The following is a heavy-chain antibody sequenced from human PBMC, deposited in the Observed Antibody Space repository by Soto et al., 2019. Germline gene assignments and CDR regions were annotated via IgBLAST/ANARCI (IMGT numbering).Heavy chain of an antibody. D-gene: IGHD2-15*01. Sequence: PXVSLRLSCAASSFTFSGYGMHWVRQAPGKGLEWVAVISYDGNNKYYADSVKGRFTISRDNSKNTLYLQMNSLRAEDTAVYYCAKGGSGTYYYYYGVDVWGQGTTVTVSS. CDR1: SFTFSGYG. CDR2: ISYDGNNK. J-gene: IGHJ6*02. V-gene: IGHV3-30*18. CDR3: AKGGSGTYYYYYGVDV.